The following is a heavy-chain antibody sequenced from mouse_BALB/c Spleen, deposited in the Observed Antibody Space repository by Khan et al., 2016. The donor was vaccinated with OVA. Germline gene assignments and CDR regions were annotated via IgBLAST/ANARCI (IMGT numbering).Heavy chain of an antibody. D-gene: IGHD1-1*01. CDR1: GFSLTSYG. V-gene: IGHV2-6*02. CDR3: ARGIYYFGSRYMDY. J-gene: IGHJ4*01. Sequence: VQLQESGPGLVAPSQSLSITCTVSGFSLTSYGVHWVRQPPGKGLEWLVVIWSDGFTTYNSTLKSRLSINRDNSKSQVFLKMNSLQTDDTAMYYCARGIYYFGSRYMDYWGQGTPVTVSS. CDR2: IWSDGFT.